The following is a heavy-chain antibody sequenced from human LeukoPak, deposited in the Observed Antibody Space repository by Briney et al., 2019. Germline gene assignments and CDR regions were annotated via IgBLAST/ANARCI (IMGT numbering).Heavy chain of an antibody. Sequence: PGGSLRLSCAASGFTFSNYWMHWVRQAPGKGLVWVSRINTDGSSTTYADSVKGRFTISRDNAKNTLYLQMNSLSAEDTAVFYCAGRSRGGTYYAYWGQGTLVTVSS. V-gene: IGHV3-74*01. CDR3: AGRSRGGTYYAY. J-gene: IGHJ4*02. CDR2: INTDGSST. D-gene: IGHD1-26*01. CDR1: GFTFSNYW.